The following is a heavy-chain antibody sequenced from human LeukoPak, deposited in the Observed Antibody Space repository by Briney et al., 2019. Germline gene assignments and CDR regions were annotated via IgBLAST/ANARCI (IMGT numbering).Heavy chain of an antibody. J-gene: IGHJ4*02. V-gene: IGHV3-23*01. CDR3: AKDGSIVYSYTYLDY. CDR2: ISGSGDRT. D-gene: IGHD3-16*01. CDR1: GFTFSSYG. Sequence: GGSLRLSCAASGFTFSSYGMSWVRQAPGRGLEWVSSISGSGDRTHHADPVRGRFTISRDNSKNTLYLQMNSLRAEDTAVYYCAKDGSIVYSYTYLDYWGQGTLVTVSS.